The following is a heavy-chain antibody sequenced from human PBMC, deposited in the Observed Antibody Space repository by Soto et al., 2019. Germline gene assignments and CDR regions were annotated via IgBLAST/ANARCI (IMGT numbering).Heavy chain of an antibody. V-gene: IGHV5-10-1*01. Sequence: GESLKISCKGSGYSFTSYWISWVRQMPGKGLEWMGRIDPSDSYTNYSPSFQGHVTISADKSISTAYLQWSSLKASDTAMYYCARPAYNWNGHDAFDIWGQGTMVTVSS. J-gene: IGHJ3*02. CDR1: GYSFTSYW. CDR3: ARPAYNWNGHDAFDI. CDR2: IDPSDSYT. D-gene: IGHD1-20*01.